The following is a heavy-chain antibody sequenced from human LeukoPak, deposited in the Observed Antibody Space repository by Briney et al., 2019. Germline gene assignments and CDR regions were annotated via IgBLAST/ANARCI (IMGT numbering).Heavy chain of an antibody. D-gene: IGHD3-22*01. J-gene: IGHJ4*02. V-gene: IGHV3-23*01. CDR3: AKDGLYYDGSTHIYYFDY. CDR2: ITGSGGVT. CDR1: GFSFSDYA. Sequence: PGGSLRLSRAASGFSFSDYAMAWVRQAPGKGLEWVSVITGSGGVTHYAGSVKGRFTISRDNSKNTLYLQMNNLRVEDTARYYCAKDGLYYDGSTHIYYFDYWGQGTLVAVSS.